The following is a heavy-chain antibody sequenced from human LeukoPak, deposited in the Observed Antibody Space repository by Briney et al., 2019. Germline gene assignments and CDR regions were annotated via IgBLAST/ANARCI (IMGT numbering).Heavy chain of an antibody. CDR1: GFTFSSYS. D-gene: IGHD3-22*01. Sequence: PGGSLRLSCAASGFTFSSYSMNWVRQAPGKGLEWVSYISSSSSTIYYAESVRGRFTISRDNANHSLYLQINSLRAEDTAVYYCARGDSSGVPDYWGQGTLVTVSS. J-gene: IGHJ4*02. V-gene: IGHV3-48*04. CDR3: ARGDSSGVPDY. CDR2: ISSSSSTI.